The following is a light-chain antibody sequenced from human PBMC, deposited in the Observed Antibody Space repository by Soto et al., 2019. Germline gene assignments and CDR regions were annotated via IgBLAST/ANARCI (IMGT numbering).Light chain of an antibody. CDR1: QSISSY. CDR2: EAS. CDR3: QQRSNWPSYT. Sequence: EVVLTQSPATLSLSPGERATLSCRASQSISSYLPWFQQKPGQATRLLLYEASNRATAIPATLSGSGSGTDFTLTISSLEPEDFALYYCQQRSNWPSYTFGQGTKLEIK. V-gene: IGKV3-11*01. J-gene: IGKJ2*01.